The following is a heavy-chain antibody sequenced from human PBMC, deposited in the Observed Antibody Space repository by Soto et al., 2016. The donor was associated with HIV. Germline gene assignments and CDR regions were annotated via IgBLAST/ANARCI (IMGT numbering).Heavy chain of an antibody. Sequence: EVQLVESGGGLVQPGGSLRLSCAASGFTFSSYWMHWVRQAPGKGLVWVSLINSDGSSTSYADSVKGRFTISRDNAKSTLYLQMNSLRAEDTAVYYCASGGVPYIWGSYRHDYWGRGTLVTVSS. D-gene: IGHD3-16*02. CDR1: GFTFSSYW. CDR3: ASGGVPYIWGSYRHDY. J-gene: IGHJ4*02. CDR2: INSDGSST. V-gene: IGHV3-74*01.